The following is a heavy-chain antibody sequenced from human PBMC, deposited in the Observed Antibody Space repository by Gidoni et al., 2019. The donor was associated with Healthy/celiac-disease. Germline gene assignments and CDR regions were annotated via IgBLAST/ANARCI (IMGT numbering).Heavy chain of an antibody. CDR1: GYTFTGYY. Sequence: QVQLVQSGPEVKKPGASVKVACKASGYTFTGYYMHWVRQAPGQGLEWMGWINPNSGGTNYAQKFQGRVTMTRDTSISTAYMELSRLRSDDTAVYYCARMDLYCSGGSCWFDPWGQGTLVTVSS. CDR2: INPNSGGT. J-gene: IGHJ5*02. CDR3: ARMDLYCSGGSCWFDP. V-gene: IGHV1-2*02. D-gene: IGHD2-15*01.